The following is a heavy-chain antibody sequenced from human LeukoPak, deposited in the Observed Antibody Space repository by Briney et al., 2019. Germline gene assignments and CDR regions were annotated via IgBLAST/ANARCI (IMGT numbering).Heavy chain of an antibody. Sequence: PGGSLRLSCAASGFTFSSYWMSWVRQAPGKGLEWVANIKQDGSEKYYVDSVKGRFTISRDNAKNSLYLQMNSLRAEDTAVYYCARDSSSWYHYYYYYHMDVWGKGTTVTVSS. CDR3: ARDSSSWYHYYYYYHMDV. CDR2: IKQDGSEK. D-gene: IGHD6-13*01. V-gene: IGHV3-7*01. CDR1: GFTFSSYW. J-gene: IGHJ6*03.